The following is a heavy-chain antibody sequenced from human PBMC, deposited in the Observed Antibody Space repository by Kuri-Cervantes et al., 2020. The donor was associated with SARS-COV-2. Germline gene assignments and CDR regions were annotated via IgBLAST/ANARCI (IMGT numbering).Heavy chain of an antibody. Sequence: SETLSLTCAVYGGSFSGYYWSWIRQPPGKGLEWIGEINHSGSTNYNPSLKSRVTISVDTSKNQFSLKLSSVTAADTAVYYCARGLATTMVRGVGLYWYFDLWGRGTLVTVSS. CDR3: ARGLATTMVRGVGLYWYFDL. D-gene: IGHD3-10*01. J-gene: IGHJ2*01. CDR2: INHSGST. CDR1: GGSFSGYY. V-gene: IGHV4-34*01.